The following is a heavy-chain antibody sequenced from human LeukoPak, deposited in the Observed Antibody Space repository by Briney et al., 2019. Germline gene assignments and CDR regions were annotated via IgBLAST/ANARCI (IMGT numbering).Heavy chain of an antibody. Sequence: GASVKVSCRASGYTFSGHYLHWVRQAPGQGLEWMGRINPNTGGTNYAQKFQGRIIMTRDTSINTAYMELTRLRSDDTAVYYCARKGDYEVDFDYWGQGTPVTVSS. J-gene: IGHJ4*02. V-gene: IGHV1-2*06. CDR2: INPNTGGT. D-gene: IGHD4-17*01. CDR3: ARKGDYEVDFDY. CDR1: GYTFSGHY.